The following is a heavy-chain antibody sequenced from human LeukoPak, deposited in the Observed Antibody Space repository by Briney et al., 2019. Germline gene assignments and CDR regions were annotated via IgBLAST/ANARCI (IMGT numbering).Heavy chain of an antibody. CDR3: AKGGDSSGWYGSY. CDR2: ISGSGGST. CDR1: GFTFSSYA. D-gene: IGHD6-19*01. J-gene: IGHJ4*02. Sequence: GGSLRLSCAASGFTFSSYAMSWVRQAPGKGLEWVPAISGSGGSTYYADSVKGRFTISRDNSKNTLYLQMNSLRAEDTAVYYCAKGGDSSGWYGSYWGQGTLVTVSS. V-gene: IGHV3-23*01.